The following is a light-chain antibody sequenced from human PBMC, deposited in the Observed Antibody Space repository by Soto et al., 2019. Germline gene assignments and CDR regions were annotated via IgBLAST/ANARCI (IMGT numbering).Light chain of an antibody. V-gene: IGKV3-20*01. CDR1: HSVRNTS. Sequence: ENVLAQSPGTLSLSPGERATLSCRASHSVRNTSLAWYQQKPGQAPRLLIYGVSSRATGIPDRFSGSGSGTDFTLTISRLEPEDFAVYYGQQYSSSPVTFGGGTKVDIK. CDR2: GVS. J-gene: IGKJ4*01. CDR3: QQYSSSPVT.